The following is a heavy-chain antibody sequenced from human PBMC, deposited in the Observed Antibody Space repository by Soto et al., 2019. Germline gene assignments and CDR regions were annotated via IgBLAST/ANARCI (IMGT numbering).Heavy chain of an antibody. Sequence: PVGSLRLSCAASGFTFSRYWMSWVRQAPGKGLEWVATIKKDGAEKYQVDSVKGRFTISRDNAKNSLYLQMSSLRAEDTAMYYCARIAGEVDYWGQGTRVTVSS. CDR1: GFTFSRYW. V-gene: IGHV3-7*01. D-gene: IGHD2-21*01. J-gene: IGHJ4*02. CDR2: IKKDGAEK. CDR3: ARIAGEVDY.